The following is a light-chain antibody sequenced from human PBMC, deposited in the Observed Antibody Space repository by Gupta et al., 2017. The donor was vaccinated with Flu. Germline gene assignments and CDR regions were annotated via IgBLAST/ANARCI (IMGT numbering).Light chain of an antibody. V-gene: IGLV1-36*01. CDR1: SSNIGNNA. CDR3: ATWDDRLNGWV. Sequence: QSVLTQPPSVSGAPRQRVTISFSGSSSNIGNNAVNWYQQLPGKAPKHLIYYDDLLPSGVSDRFSGSKSGTSASLAISGLQSEDEADYYCATWDDRLNGWVFGGGTKLTVL. CDR2: YDD. J-gene: IGLJ3*02.